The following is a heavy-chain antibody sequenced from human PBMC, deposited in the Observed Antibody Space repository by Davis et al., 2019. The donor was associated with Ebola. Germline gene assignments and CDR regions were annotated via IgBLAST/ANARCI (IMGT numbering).Heavy chain of an antibody. CDR1: GYSFTSYW. CDR3: ATLWVDYSFPQAFDI. J-gene: IGHJ3*02. CDR2: IYPGDSDT. V-gene: IGHV5-51*01. Sequence: PGGSLRLSCKGSGYSFTSYWIGWVRQMPGKGLEWMGIIYPGDSDTRYSPSFQGQVTISADKSISTAYLQWSSLKASDTAMYYCATLWVDYSFPQAFDIWGQGTMVTVSS. D-gene: IGHD4-11*01.